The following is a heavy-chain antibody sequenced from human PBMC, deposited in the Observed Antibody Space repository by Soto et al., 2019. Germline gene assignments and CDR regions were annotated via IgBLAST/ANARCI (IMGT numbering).Heavy chain of an antibody. CDR2: INPNSGGT. CDR1: GYTFTGYY. J-gene: IGHJ3*02. V-gene: IGHV1-2*04. CDR3: ARDGKQLRYFDWLRPGDAFDI. D-gene: IGHD3-9*01. Sequence: ASVKVSCKASGYTFTGYYMHWVRQAPGQGLEWMGWINPNSGGTNYAQKFQGWVTMTRDTSISTAYMELSRLRSDDTAVYYCARDGKQLRYFDWLRPGDAFDIWGQGTMVTVSS.